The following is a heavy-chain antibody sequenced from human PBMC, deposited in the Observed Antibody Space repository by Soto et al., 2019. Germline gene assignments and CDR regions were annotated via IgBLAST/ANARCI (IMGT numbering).Heavy chain of an antibody. CDR3: AHPRGFGVFDAVDI. J-gene: IGHJ3*02. V-gene: IGHV3-23*01. CDR1: GFIFSTYA. CDR2: ISSSGGST. Sequence: GGSLRLSCAASGFIFSTYAMNWVRQSPGEGLEWVSAISSSGGSTFYAESVRGRFTISRDNSVNTPYLQMSSLRTEDTAVYYCAHPRGFGVFDAVDIWGQGTMVTVS. D-gene: IGHD3-10*01.